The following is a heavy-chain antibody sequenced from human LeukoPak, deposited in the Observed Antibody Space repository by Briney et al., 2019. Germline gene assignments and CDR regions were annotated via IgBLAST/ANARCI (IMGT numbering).Heavy chain of an antibody. CDR2: TIPIFGTA. D-gene: IGHD3-9*01. Sequence: ASVKVSCKASGGTFSSYAISWVRQAPGQGLEWMGGTIPIFGTANYAQKFQGRVTITADKSTSTAYMELSSLRSEDTAVYYCARDGEVALRYSDWLLYWGQGTLVTVSS. CDR1: GGTFSSYA. CDR3: ARDGEVALRYSDWLLY. J-gene: IGHJ4*02. V-gene: IGHV1-69*06.